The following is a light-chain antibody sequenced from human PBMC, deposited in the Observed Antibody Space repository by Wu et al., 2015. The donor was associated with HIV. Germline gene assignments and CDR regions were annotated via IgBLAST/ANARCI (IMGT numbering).Light chain of an antibody. Sequence: DIVLTQSPDTLSLSPGERATLSCRVSESISGYLAWFQQRPGQPPTLLIYGASSRAAGIPGRFSGSGSGTDFSLTISRLEPEDFAVYYCQQYGSSLWTFGQGTKVEIK. V-gene: IGKV3-20*01. CDR3: QQYGSSLWT. J-gene: IGKJ1*01. CDR1: ESISGY. CDR2: GAS.